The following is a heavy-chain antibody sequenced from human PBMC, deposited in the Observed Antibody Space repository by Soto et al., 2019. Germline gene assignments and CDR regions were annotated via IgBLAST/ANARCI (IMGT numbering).Heavy chain of an antibody. D-gene: IGHD2-21*02. Sequence: PSETLSLTCTVSGGSISRYYWSWIRQPPGKGLAWIGYMYNTGSTVYNPSFKSRVTISVDTSKNQFSLKLKSVTAADTAVYYCARDLWGYCGTDCYPLDVWGQGTTVNDSS. J-gene: IGHJ6*02. CDR2: MYNTGST. CDR3: ARDLWGYCGTDCYPLDV. CDR1: GGSISRYY. V-gene: IGHV4-59*01.